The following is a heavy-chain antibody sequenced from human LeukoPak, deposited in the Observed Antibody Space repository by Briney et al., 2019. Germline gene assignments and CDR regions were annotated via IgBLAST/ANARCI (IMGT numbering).Heavy chain of an antibody. V-gene: IGHV4-39*01. J-gene: IGHJ3*02. Sequence: VKPSEPLSLTCTVSGGSLNSNSYYWGWIRQPPGKGLEWIVAVNYSGNTYYNPSLKSRVTISVDTSKNQFSLNLSSVTAAETSIYYCAGSYSSTWYSTFDIWGQGTMATLSS. D-gene: IGHD6-13*01. CDR2: VNYSGNT. CDR1: GGSLNSNSYY. CDR3: AGSYSSTWYSTFDI.